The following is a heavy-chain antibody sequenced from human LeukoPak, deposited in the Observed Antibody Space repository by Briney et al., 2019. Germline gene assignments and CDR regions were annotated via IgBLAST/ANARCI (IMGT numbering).Heavy chain of an antibody. D-gene: IGHD3-3*01. CDR1: GFTFDDYA. CDR2: ISWDGGST. V-gene: IGHV3-43D*03. J-gene: IGHJ4*02. CDR3: AKDGTIFGVVTSSFDY. Sequence: GGSLRLSCAASGFTFDDYAMHWVRQAPGKGLEWVSLISWDGGSTYYADSVKGRFTISRDNSKNSLYLQMNSLRAEDTALYYCAKDGTIFGVVTSSFDYWGQGTLVTVSS.